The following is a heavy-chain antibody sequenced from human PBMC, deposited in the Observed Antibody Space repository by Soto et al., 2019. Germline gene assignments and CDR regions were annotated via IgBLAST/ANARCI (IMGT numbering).Heavy chain of an antibody. CDR3: ARGMTPPGAPAWYYFDS. Sequence: GSLRLSCAGSGFIVSSYYMSWIRQPAGKGLEWIGRFSLSGTTNYNPSLRSRVTMSADVSKNQFSLRLTSVTAADTALYYCARGMTPPGAPAWYYFDSWGQGTLVTVSS. V-gene: IGHV4-4*07. CDR2: FSLSGTT. D-gene: IGHD2-8*02. CDR1: GFIVSSYY. J-gene: IGHJ4*02.